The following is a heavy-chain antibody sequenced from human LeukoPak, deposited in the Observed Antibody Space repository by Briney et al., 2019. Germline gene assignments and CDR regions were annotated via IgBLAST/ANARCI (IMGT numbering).Heavy chain of an antibody. CDR2: IIPLFGTA. D-gene: IGHD3-22*01. CDR1: GGTFSRYG. V-gene: IGHV1-69*13. Sequence: GASVKVSCKASGGTFSRYGISWVRQAPGQGLEWMGGIIPLFGTANYAQKFQGRVTITADESTSTAYMELSSLRPEDTALYYCAREWNYETSGYYYYYWGQGTLVTVSS. CDR3: AREWNYETSGYYYYY. J-gene: IGHJ4*02.